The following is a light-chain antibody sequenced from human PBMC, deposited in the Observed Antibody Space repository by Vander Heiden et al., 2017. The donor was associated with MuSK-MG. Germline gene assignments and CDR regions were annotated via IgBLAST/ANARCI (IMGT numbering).Light chain of an antibody. CDR3: QQDIASHT. CDR1: QSVGSN. CDR2: DAS. V-gene: IGKV3-15*01. Sequence: EIVMTQSPGTLSVSPGERATLSCSASQSVGSNLGWYQQKRGQAPRLLIYDASARANGLPHLFSGSGSGTDFTLTISSLQSEDFAVYYWQQDIASHTFGPGTKVDIK. J-gene: IGKJ1*01.